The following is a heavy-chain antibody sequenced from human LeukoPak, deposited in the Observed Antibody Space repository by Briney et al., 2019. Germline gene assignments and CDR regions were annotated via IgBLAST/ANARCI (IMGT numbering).Heavy chain of an antibody. D-gene: IGHD6-13*01. CDR3: ARTGYSSSWYGYYFDY. V-gene: IGHV3-21*01. CDR2: ISSSSSYI. CDR1: GFTFSSYS. Sequence: GGSLRLSCAASGFTFSSYSMNWVRQAPGKGLEWVPSISSSSSYIYYADSVKGRFTISRDNAKNSLYLQMNSLRAEDTAVYYCARTGYSSSWYGYYFDYWGQGTLVTVSS. J-gene: IGHJ4*02.